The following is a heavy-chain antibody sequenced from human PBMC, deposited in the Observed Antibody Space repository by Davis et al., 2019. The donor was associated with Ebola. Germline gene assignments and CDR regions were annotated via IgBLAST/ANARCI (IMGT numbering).Heavy chain of an antibody. V-gene: IGHV4-34*01. D-gene: IGHD2-15*01. J-gene: IGHJ6*04. CDR3: ARAIVVPATNGPSYGLDV. CDR2: INHSGST. Sequence: MPSETLSLTCAVYGGSFSGYYWSWIRQPPGKGLEWIGEINHSGSTNYNPSLKSRVTISVDTSNNQFSLELSSVTAADTAVYYCARAIVVPATNGPSYGLDVWGKGTTVTVSS. CDR1: GGSFSGYY.